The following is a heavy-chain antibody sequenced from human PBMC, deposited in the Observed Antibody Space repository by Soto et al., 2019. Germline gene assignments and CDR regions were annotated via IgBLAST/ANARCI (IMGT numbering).Heavy chain of an antibody. CDR3: ARDRGRDDYGDYELGYYYGMDV. CDR1: GFTFSSYG. Sequence: QVQLVESGGGVVQPGRSLRLSCAASGFTFSSYGMHWVRQAPGKGLEWVAVIWYDGSNKYYADSVKGRFTISRDNSKNTLYLQMNSLRAEDTAVYYCARDRGRDDYGDYELGYYYGMDVWGQGTTVTVSS. CDR2: IWYDGSNK. V-gene: IGHV3-33*01. J-gene: IGHJ6*02. D-gene: IGHD4-17*01.